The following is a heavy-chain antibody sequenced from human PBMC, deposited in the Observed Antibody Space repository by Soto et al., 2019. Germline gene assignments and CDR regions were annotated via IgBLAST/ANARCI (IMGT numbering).Heavy chain of an antibody. J-gene: IGHJ6*02. CDR2: ISAYNGNT. D-gene: IGHD3-16*01. Sequence: ASVKVSCKASGYTFTSYGISWVRQAPGQGLEWMGWISAYNGNTNYAQKLQGRVTMTTDTSTSTAYMELRSLRSDDTAVYYCARDGAFEVYYYYGMDVWGQGTTVTVSS. V-gene: IGHV1-18*01. CDR3: ARDGAFEVYYYYGMDV. CDR1: GYTFTSYG.